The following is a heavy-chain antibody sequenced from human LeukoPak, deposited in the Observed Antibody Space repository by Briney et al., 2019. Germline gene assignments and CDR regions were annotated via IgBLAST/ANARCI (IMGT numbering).Heavy chain of an antibody. CDR2: ISYDGSNK. V-gene: IGHV3-30*04. Sequence: GGSLRLSCAASGFTFSSYAMHWVRRAPGKGLEWVAVISYDGSNKYYADSVKGRFTISRDNSKNTLYLQMNSLRAEDTAVYYCARAERWLQPVDYWGQGTLVTVSS. D-gene: IGHD5-24*01. J-gene: IGHJ4*02. CDR1: GFTFSSYA. CDR3: ARAERWLQPVDY.